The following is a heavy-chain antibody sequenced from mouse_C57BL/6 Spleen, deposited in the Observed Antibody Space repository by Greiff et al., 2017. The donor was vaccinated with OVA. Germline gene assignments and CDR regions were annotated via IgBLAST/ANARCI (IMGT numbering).Heavy chain of an antibody. Sequence: EVQLVESGGGLVQPKGSLKLSCAASGFSFNTYAMNWVRQAPGKGLEWVARIRSKSNNYATYYADSVKDRFTISRDDSESMLYLQMNNLKTEDTAMYYCVRQNYGSSYGWYFDVWGTGTTVTVSS. CDR2: IRSKSNNYAT. CDR1: GFSFNTYA. D-gene: IGHD1-1*01. V-gene: IGHV10-1*01. CDR3: VRQNYGSSYGWYFDV. J-gene: IGHJ1*03.